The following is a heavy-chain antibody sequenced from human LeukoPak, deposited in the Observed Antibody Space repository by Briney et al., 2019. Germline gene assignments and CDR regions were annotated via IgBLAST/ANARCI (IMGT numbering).Heavy chain of an antibody. CDR1: GGSFSGYY. CDR3: ARRKNGYDSRSYRGGWLDP. J-gene: IGHJ5*02. CDR2: INHSGST. V-gene: IGHV4-34*01. D-gene: IGHD3-22*01. Sequence: SETLSLTCAVYGGSFSGYYWSWIRQPPGKGLEWIGEINHSGSTNYNPSLKSRVTISVDTSKKQFSLKLSSVTAADTAVYYCARRKNGYDSRSYRGGWLDPWGQGTLVTVSS.